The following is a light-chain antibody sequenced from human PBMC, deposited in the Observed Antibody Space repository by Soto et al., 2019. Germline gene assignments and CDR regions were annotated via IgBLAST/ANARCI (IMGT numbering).Light chain of an antibody. V-gene: IGLV2-23*02. Sequence: QYALTQPASVSESPGQSITISCTSSDVGTYNLVSWYQHHPGKAPKFLIYDVTKRPSGVSNRFSGSKSGNTASLTISGLQSEDEADYYCCSYAGSGNVVFVGGTKLTV. J-gene: IGLJ2*01. CDR1: SSDVGTYNL. CDR3: CSYAGSGNVV. CDR2: DVT.